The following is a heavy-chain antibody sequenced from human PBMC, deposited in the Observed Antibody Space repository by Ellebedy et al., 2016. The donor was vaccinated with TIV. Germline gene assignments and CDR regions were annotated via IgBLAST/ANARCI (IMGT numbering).Heavy chain of an antibody. CDR1: GFTFSSYS. V-gene: IGHV3-48*02. J-gene: IGHJ4*02. CDR3: ATLNYYDSSGIPDC. Sequence: GGSLRLXXSASGFTFSSYSMNWVRQAPGKGLEWVSYISSSSSTIYYADSVKGRFTISRDNAKNSLYLQMNSLRDEDTAVYYCATLNYYDSSGIPDCWGQGTLVTVSS. D-gene: IGHD3-22*01. CDR2: ISSSSSTI.